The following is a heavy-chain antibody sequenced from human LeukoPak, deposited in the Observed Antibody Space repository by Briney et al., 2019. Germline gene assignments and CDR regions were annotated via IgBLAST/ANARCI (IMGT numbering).Heavy chain of an antibody. CDR1: GFTVSSNS. J-gene: IGHJ4*02. Sequence: GGSLRLSCTVSGFTVSSNSMSWVRQAPGKGLEWVSAISGSGGSTYYADSVKGRFTISRDNAKNSLYLQMDSLRAEDTAVYYCARDGITMRILEYWGQGTLVTVSS. D-gene: IGHD3-10*01. CDR3: ARDGITMRILEY. CDR2: ISGSGGST. V-gene: IGHV3-23*01.